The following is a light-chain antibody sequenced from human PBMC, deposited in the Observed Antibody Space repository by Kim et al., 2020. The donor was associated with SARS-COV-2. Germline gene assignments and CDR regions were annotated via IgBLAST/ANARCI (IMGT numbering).Light chain of an antibody. J-gene: IGKJ1*01. V-gene: IGKV3-20*01. CDR3: QQYDYSPWT. CDR2: AAS. Sequence: EIVLTQSPGTLSLSPGETATLSCRASQTITYLGWYQQKPGQTPRLLIYAASIRATGIPDRFSGSGSGTDFTLTINRLEPEDIAVYYCQQYDYSPWTFGQGTKVDIK. CDR1: QTITY.